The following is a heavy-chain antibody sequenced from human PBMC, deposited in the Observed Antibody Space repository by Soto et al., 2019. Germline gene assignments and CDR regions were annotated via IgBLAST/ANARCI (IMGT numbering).Heavy chain of an antibody. V-gene: IGHV3-23*01. CDR2: ISGSGDST. D-gene: IGHD1-26*01. Sequence: EVQLLESGGGLVQPGGSLRLSCAASGFTFSSYAMRWVRQAPVKGLEWVSAISGSGDSTYYADSVKGPFTISRDNSKNTLYLQINSLRAEDTAVYYCARRGSGSYYDYWGQGTLVTVSS. CDR3: ARRGSGSYYDY. J-gene: IGHJ4*02. CDR1: GFTFSSYA.